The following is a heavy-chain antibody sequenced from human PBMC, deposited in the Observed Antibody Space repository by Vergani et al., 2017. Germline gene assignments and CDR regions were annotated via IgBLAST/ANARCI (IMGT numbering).Heavy chain of an antibody. V-gene: IGHV3-15*05. Sequence: EVQLVESGGGLLKPGESLRLSCAVSGFPFSGSYMTWVRQAPGKGLEWVSRIQFRVNGDATDYAAPVKGRFTISRDNAKNTVYLQMNTLRAEDTAVYYCASDQGGWSFWGRGTMVTVST. J-gene: IGHJ3*01. CDR3: ASDQGGWSF. CDR1: GFPFSGSY. D-gene: IGHD6-19*01. CDR2: IQFRVNGDAT.